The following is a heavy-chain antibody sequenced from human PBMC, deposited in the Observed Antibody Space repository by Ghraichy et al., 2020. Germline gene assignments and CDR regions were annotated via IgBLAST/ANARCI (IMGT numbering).Heavy chain of an antibody. D-gene: IGHD2-21*01. Sequence: GGSLRLSCVASGITFNNYAMTWVRQAPGKGLEWVSTIGSSGGNKYYADSVKGRFTISRDKAKNTLYLQMNTLRADDTALYYCAKAWGTCGDVNCPPYNWFDPWGQGTLVTVSS. J-gene: IGHJ5*02. CDR1: GITFNNYA. CDR3: AKAWGTCGDVNCPPYNWFDP. CDR2: IGSSGGNK. V-gene: IGHV3-23*01.